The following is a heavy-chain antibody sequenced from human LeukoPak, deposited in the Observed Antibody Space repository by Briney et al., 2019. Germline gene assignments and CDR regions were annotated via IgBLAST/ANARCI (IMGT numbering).Heavy chain of an antibody. CDR2: ISYDGSNK. V-gene: IGHV3-30-3*01. Sequence: GGSLRLSCAASGFTFSNYAMHWVRQAPGKGLEWVAVISYDGSNKYYADSVKGRFTISRDNSKNTLYLQMNSLRAEDTAVYYCAREPIAAAGDNWFDPWGQGTLVTVSS. J-gene: IGHJ5*02. CDR1: GFTFSNYA. CDR3: AREPIAAAGDNWFDP. D-gene: IGHD6-13*01.